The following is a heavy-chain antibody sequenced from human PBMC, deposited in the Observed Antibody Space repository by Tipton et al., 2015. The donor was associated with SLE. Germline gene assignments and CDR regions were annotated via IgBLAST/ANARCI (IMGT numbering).Heavy chain of an antibody. CDR2: VYYSGST. CDR1: GGSISNYY. J-gene: IGHJ6*03. Sequence: TLSLTCSVSGGSISNYYWSWIRQPPGKGLEWIGYVYYSGSTNYSPSLKSRVTISVDTPKNQFSLKLSSVTAADTAVYYCARVPFYYYYYMDVWGKGTTVTVSS. V-gene: IGHV4-59*12. CDR3: ARVPFYYYYYMDV.